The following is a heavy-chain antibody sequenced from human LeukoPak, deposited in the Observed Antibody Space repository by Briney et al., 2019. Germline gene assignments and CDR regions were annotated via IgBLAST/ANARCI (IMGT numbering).Heavy chain of an antibody. D-gene: IGHD2-2*01. CDR2: IHYSGST. CDR1: GGSMSSSSYY. Sequence: KPSETLSLTCTVSGGSMSSSSYYWGWIRQPPGKGLEWIGSIHYSGSTYYNPPLESRVTISVDTSKNQFSLKLNSVTAADTAVYYCASPLGYCSSTDCYGDYWGQGTLVTVSS. V-gene: IGHV4-39*01. CDR3: ASPLGYCSSTDCYGDY. J-gene: IGHJ4*02.